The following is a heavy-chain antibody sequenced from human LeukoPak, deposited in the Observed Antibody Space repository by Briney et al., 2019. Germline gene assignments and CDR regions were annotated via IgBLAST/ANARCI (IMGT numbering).Heavy chain of an antibody. V-gene: IGHV4-34*01. CDR3: ARGRGVYYYGMDV. Sequence: SETLSLTCAVYGVSFSGYYWSWIRQPPGKGLEWIGEINHSGSTNYNPSLKSRVTISVDTSKNQFSLKLSSVTAADTAVYYCARGRGVYYYGMDVWGQGTTVTVSS. CDR2: INHSGST. CDR1: GVSFSGYY. J-gene: IGHJ6*02.